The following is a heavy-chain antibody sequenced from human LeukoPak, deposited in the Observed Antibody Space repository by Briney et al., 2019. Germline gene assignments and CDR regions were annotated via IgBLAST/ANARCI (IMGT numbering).Heavy chain of an antibody. CDR1: GGPISSSSYY. J-gene: IGHJ3*02. CDR3: ARGYCGGDCYSIGAFDI. D-gene: IGHD2-21*02. CDR2: IYYSGST. Sequence: SETLSLTCTVSGGPISSSSYYWGWIRQPPGKGLEWIGSIYYSGSTYYNPSLKSRVTISVDTSKNQFSLKLSSVTAADTAVYYCARGYCGGDCYSIGAFDIWGQGTMVTVSS. V-gene: IGHV4-39*01.